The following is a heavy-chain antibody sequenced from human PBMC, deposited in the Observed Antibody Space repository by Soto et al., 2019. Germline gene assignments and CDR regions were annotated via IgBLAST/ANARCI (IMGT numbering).Heavy chain of an antibody. CDR3: ARDRLMATAGTARHYFGLDV. Sequence: TLSLTWTVSGGSSRSGGYYWSWVRQNARRVLEWIGNIYYSGNTYYNPSLKSRLTISVDTSKNQFSLNLSSVTAADTAVYYCARDRLMATAGTARHYFGLDVWGQGPTVTVSS. D-gene: IGHD5-18*01. V-gene: IGHV4-31*02. CDR2: IYYSGNT. J-gene: IGHJ6*02. CDR1: GGSSRSGGYY.